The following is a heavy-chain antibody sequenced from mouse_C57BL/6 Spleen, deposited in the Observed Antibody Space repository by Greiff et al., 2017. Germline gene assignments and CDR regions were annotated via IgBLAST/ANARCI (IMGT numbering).Heavy chain of an antibody. CDR2: ISSGGDYI. CDR1: GFTFSSYA. Sequence: EVKLMESGAGLVKPGGSLKLSCAASGFTFSSYAMSWVRQTPEKRLEWVAYISSGGDYIYYADPVKGRFTISRDNARNTLYLQMSSLKSEDTAMYYCTKETTASSGAMDDWGQGTSVTGSS. CDR3: TKETTASSGAMDD. J-gene: IGHJ4*01. D-gene: IGHD1-2*01. V-gene: IGHV5-9-1*02.